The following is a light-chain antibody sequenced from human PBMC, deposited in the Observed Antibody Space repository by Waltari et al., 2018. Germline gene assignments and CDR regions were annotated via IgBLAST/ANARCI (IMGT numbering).Light chain of an antibody. CDR3: QSADSDGTFV. CDR2: KDS. J-gene: IGLJ1*01. CDR1: TLASQP. V-gene: IGLV3-25*03. Sequence: SSELTQPPSVSGSPGQTARITCSGATLASQPDTWHQQKPGQAPVLVMYKDSERPSGFPDRFSGSSSGTTVTLTTSGVQPEDEGDYYCQSADSDGTFVFGGGTTVSVL.